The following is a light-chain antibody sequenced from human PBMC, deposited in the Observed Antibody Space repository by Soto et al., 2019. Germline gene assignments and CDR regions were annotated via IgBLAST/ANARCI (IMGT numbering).Light chain of an antibody. CDR3: SSYTNSSSLVV. Sequence: QSALTQPASVSGSPGQSITISCTGSSSDVGASNYVSWYQRHPGKAPKVIIYEVSNRPSGVSNRFSGSKSGNTASLTFSGLQAEDEADYYCSSYTNSSSLVVFGGGTKLTVL. CDR2: EVS. V-gene: IGLV2-14*01. J-gene: IGLJ2*01. CDR1: SSDVGASNY.